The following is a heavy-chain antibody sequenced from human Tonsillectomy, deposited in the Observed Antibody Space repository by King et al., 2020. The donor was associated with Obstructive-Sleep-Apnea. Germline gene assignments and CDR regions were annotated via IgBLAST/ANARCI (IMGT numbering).Heavy chain of an antibody. Sequence: VQLVESGGGLVQPGGSLRLSCAASGFTVSSSYMTWVRQAPGKGLEWVSLIYSGGSTYYADSVKGRFTISRDSSKNTLFLQMNSLRAEDTAVYYCARDHSSGWYYFDYWGQGTLVTVSS. CDR2: IYSGGST. J-gene: IGHJ4*02. V-gene: IGHV3-66*01. CDR3: ARDHSSGWYYFDY. D-gene: IGHD6-19*01. CDR1: GFTVSSSY.